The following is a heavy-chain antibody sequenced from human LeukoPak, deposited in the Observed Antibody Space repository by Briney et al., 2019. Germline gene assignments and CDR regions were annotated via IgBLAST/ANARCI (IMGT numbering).Heavy chain of an antibody. Sequence: SETLSLTCTVSGGSISSYYWSWIRQPPGNGLEWIGYIYYSGSTNYNPSLKSRVTISVDTSKNQFSLKVNSVTAADTAVYYCARAPGNDYYPYYYMDVWGKGTTVTVSS. CDR2: IYYSGST. V-gene: IGHV4-59*01. J-gene: IGHJ6*03. CDR3: ARAPGNDYYPYYYMDV. D-gene: IGHD4/OR15-4a*01. CDR1: GGSISSYY.